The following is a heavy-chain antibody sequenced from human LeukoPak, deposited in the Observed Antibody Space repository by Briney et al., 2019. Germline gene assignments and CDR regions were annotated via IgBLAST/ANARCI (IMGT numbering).Heavy chain of an antibody. Sequence: SETLSLTCTVSGGSISSSSYYWGWIRQPPGKGLEWIGSIYYSGSTYYNPSLKSRVTISVDTSKNQFSLKLSSVTAADTAVYYCARTQRLQLDYWGQGTLVTVSS. V-gene: IGHV4-39*07. CDR2: IYYSGST. J-gene: IGHJ4*02. CDR1: GGSISSSSYY. CDR3: ARTQRLQLDY.